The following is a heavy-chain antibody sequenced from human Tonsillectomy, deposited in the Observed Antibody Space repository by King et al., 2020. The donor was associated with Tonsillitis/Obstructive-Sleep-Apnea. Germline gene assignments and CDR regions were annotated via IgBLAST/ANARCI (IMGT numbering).Heavy chain of an antibody. V-gene: IGHV3-66*01. CDR3: ARAGYDFFYYFDY. J-gene: IGHJ4*02. CDR2: IYSGGTT. CDR1: GFTVSSNY. Sequence: VQLVESGGGLVQPGGSLRLSCAASGFTVSSNYMSWVRKAPGKGLEWVSVIYSGGTTYYTDSVKGRFTISRDNSKNTLYLQMNSLRAEDTAVYYCARAGYDFFYYFDYWGQGTLVTVSS. D-gene: IGHD5-12*01.